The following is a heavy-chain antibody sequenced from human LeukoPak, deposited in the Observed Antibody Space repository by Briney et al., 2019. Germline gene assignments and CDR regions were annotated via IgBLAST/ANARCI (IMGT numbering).Heavy chain of an antibody. CDR1: GFTFSNNW. CDR2: INSDGRTT. CDR3: AKGGDLEMATMTQGYFDY. J-gene: IGHJ4*02. V-gene: IGHV3-74*01. D-gene: IGHD5-24*01. Sequence: GGSLRLSCAASGFTFSNNWMHWVRQAPGKGLVWVSRINSDGRTTTYADSVKGRFTISRDNAKNTLYLQMNSLRAEDTAVYYCAKGGDLEMATMTQGYFDYWGQGTLVTVSS.